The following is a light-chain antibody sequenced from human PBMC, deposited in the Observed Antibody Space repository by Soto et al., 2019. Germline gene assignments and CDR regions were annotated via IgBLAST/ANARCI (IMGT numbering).Light chain of an antibody. CDR1: SSDVGGYNY. CDR3: SSYTSTNTPWV. J-gene: IGLJ3*02. CDR2: EVS. Sequence: QSALTQPASVSGSPGQSITISCTGTSSDVGGYNYVSWYQQYPGKAPKLIIYEVSNRPSGVSNRFSGSKSGNTASLTISGLQAEDEAHYSCSSYTSTNTPWVFGGGTKVTVL. V-gene: IGLV2-14*01.